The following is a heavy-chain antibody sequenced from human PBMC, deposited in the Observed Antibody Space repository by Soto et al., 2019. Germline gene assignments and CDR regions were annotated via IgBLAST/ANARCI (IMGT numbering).Heavy chain of an antibody. J-gene: IGHJ5*02. Sequence: SETLSLTCTVSGGSISTYYWNWIRQPPGKGLEWIGYIYYGGSANYNPSLKSRVTISVDTSKNQFSLKLSSVTAADTAVYYCARGGQRITIFGVVTPLGWFDPWGQGTLVTVSS. CDR1: GGSISTYY. CDR2: IYYGGSA. D-gene: IGHD3-3*01. CDR3: ARGGQRITIFGVVTPLGWFDP. V-gene: IGHV4-59*12.